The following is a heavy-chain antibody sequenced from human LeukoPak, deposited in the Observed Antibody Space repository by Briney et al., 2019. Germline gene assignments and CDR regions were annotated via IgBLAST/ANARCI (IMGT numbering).Heavy chain of an antibody. Sequence: SETLSLTCTVSGGSISSYYWSWIRQPAGKGLEWVGRIYSSGSTNYNPSLKSRVTMSVDTSKNQFSLKLSSVTAADTAVYCCARDRTLYGGKDYYYYGMDVWGQGTTVTVSS. J-gene: IGHJ6*02. D-gene: IGHD4/OR15-4a*01. V-gene: IGHV4-4*07. CDR3: ARDRTLYGGKDYYYYGMDV. CDR2: IYSSGST. CDR1: GGSISSYY.